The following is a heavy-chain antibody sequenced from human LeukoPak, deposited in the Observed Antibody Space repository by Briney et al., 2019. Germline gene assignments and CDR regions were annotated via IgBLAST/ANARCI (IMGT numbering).Heavy chain of an antibody. CDR1: GYTFTSYY. J-gene: IGHJ5*02. D-gene: IGHD4-17*01. V-gene: IGHV1-46*01. CDR3: ARDLGYGDYVDWFVP. CDR2: INPSGGST. Sequence: ASVKVSCKASGYTFTSYYMHWVRQAPGQGLEWMGIINPSGGSTSYAQKFQGRVTMTRDMSTSTVYMELSSLRSEDTAVYYCARDLGYGDYVDWFVPWGQGTLVTVSS.